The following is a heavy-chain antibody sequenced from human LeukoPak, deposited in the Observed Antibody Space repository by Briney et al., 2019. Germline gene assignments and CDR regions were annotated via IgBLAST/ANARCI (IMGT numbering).Heavy chain of an antibody. CDR1: GFTFSSYA. J-gene: IGHJ4*02. D-gene: IGHD1-26*01. Sequence: GGSLRLSCAASGFTFSSYAMSWVRQAPGKGLEWVSPISGSGGSTYYADSVKGRFTISRDNSKNTLYLQMNSLRAEDTAVYYCAKGGQESGRFFDHWGQGTLVTVSS. CDR2: ISGSGGST. CDR3: AKGGQESGRFFDH. V-gene: IGHV3-23*01.